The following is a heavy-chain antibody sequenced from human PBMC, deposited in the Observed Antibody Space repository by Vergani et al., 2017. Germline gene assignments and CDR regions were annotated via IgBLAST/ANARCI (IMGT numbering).Heavy chain of an antibody. CDR2: IIPVLGKT. Sequence: QVQLVQSGAEVKKPGSSVKVSCKASGATFRSNTISWVRQVPGQGLEWMGRIIPVLGKTKYAQDFQGRLTITADTSTSTAYMELTSLRSQDTAVYYCARGRRAAGSDSPQYYYYYYGMDVWGQGTTVTVSS. D-gene: IGHD3-10*01. J-gene: IGHJ6*02. V-gene: IGHV1-69*08. CDR3: ARGRRAAGSDSPQYYYYYYGMDV. CDR1: GATFRSNT.